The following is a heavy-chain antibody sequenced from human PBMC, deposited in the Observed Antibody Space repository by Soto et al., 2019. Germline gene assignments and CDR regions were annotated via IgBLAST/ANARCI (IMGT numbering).Heavy chain of an antibody. Sequence: GGSLRLSCAASGFTFSNAWMSWVRQAPGKGLEWVGRIKSKTDGGTTDYAAPVKGRFTISRDDSKNTLYLQMNSLKTEDTAVYYCTTEGNSYGYAFDIWGQGTMVTVSS. CDR1: GFTFSNAW. D-gene: IGHD5-18*01. V-gene: IGHV3-15*01. J-gene: IGHJ3*02. CDR3: TTEGNSYGYAFDI. CDR2: IKSKTDGGTT.